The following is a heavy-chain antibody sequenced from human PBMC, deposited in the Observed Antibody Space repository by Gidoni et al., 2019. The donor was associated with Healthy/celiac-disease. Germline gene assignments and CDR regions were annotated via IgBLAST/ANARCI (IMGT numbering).Heavy chain of an antibody. CDR3: TTDRGILFDYYYGMDV. D-gene: IGHD2-15*01. CDR1: GFPFSNAW. V-gene: IGHV3-15*01. J-gene: IGHJ6*02. CDR2: IKSKTDGGTT. Sequence: EVQLVESGGGLVKPGGSLRLSCAASGFPFSNAWMSWVRQAPGKGLEWVGRIKSKTDGGTTDYAAPVKGRFTISRDDSKNTLYLQMNSLKTEDTAVYYCTTDRGILFDYYYGMDVWGQGTTVTVSS.